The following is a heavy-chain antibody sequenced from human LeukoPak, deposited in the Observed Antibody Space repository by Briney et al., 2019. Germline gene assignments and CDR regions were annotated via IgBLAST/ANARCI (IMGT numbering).Heavy chain of an antibody. V-gene: IGHV1-2*02. CDR1: GCTLTDYY. D-gene: IGHD3-10*01. CDR2: INPSTGGT. J-gene: IGHJ4*02. Sequence: GSVKVSCKDSGCTLTDYYLHGVGQAPGQGVGWMGWINPSTGGTNYAQKFQGSVTMTRDTSISTAYMELSGLSADDTAVYCCARGVVYYRFDCWGQGILVTVSS. CDR3: ARGVVYYRFDC.